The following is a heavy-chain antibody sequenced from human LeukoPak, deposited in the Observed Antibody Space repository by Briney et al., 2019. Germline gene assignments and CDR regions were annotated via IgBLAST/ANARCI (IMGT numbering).Heavy chain of an antibody. D-gene: IGHD6-13*01. CDR3: ARTTHRQLEYYYGMDV. V-gene: IGHV1-2*02. J-gene: IGHJ6*02. Sequence: GASVKVSCKASGYTFTGYYMHWVRQAPGQGLEWMGWINPNSGGTNYAQKFQGRVTMTRDTSISTAYMELSRLRSEDTAVYYCARTTHRQLEYYYGMDVWGQGTTVTVSS. CDR2: INPNSGGT. CDR1: GYTFTGYY.